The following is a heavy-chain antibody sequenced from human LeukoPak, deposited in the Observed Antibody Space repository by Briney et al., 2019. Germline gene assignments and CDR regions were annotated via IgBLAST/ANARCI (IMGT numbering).Heavy chain of an antibody. J-gene: IGHJ6*02. D-gene: IGHD2-2*01. CDR2: ISSSSSYI. CDR1: GFTFSSYS. V-gene: IGHV3-21*01. Sequence: GGSLRLSCAASGFTFSSYSMNWVRQAPGKGLEWVSSISSSSSYIYYADSVKGRFTISRDNAKNSLYLQMNSLRAEDTAVYYCAREVDCSSTSCYFYCYYYGMDVWGQGTTVTVSS. CDR3: AREVDCSSTSCYFYCYYYGMDV.